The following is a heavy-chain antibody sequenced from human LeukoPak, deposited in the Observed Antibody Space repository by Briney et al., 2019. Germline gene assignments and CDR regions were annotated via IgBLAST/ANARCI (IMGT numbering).Heavy chain of an antibody. D-gene: IGHD3-16*01. CDR2: IIPIFGTA. CDR3: ARDPLQPVSEKGGYYFDY. V-gene: IGHV1-69*13. CDR1: GGTFSSYA. J-gene: IGHJ4*02. Sequence: SVKVSCKASGGTFSSYAISWVRQAPGQGLEWMGGIIPIFGTANYAQKFQGRVTITADESTSTAYMELSSLRSEDTAVYYCARDPLQPVSEKGGYYFDYWGQGTLVTVSS.